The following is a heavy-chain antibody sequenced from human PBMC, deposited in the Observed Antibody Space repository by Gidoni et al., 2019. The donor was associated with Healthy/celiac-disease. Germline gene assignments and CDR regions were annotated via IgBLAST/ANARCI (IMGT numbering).Heavy chain of an antibody. CDR2: IIPIFGTA. J-gene: IGHJ6*02. CDR1: GGTFSSYA. Sequence: QVQLVQSGAAVKKPGSSVKVSCKASGGTFSSYAISWVRQAPGQGLEWMGGIIPIFGTANYAQKFQGRVTITADESTSTAYMELSSLRSEDTAVYYCASVVGATDYYYYYGMDVWGQGTTVTVSS. V-gene: IGHV1-69*01. D-gene: IGHD1-26*01. CDR3: ASVVGATDYYYYYGMDV.